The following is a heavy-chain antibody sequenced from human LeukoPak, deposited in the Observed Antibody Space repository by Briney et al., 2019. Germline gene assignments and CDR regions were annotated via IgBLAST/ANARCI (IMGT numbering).Heavy chain of an antibody. Sequence: GASVKVSCEASGYTFAAYYIHWVRQAPGQGLEWMGWINPNSGGTNYAQKFQGRVTMTRDTSISTAYMELSRLRSDDTAVYYCAREHSGYDYYDAFDIWGQGTMVTVSS. CDR1: GYTFAAYY. J-gene: IGHJ3*02. V-gene: IGHV1-2*02. CDR2: INPNSGGT. D-gene: IGHD5-12*01. CDR3: AREHSGYDYYDAFDI.